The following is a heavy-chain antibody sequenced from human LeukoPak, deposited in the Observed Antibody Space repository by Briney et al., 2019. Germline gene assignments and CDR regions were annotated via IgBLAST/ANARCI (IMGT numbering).Heavy chain of an antibody. Sequence: GSLRLSCSASGFTFSGFGMHWVRQAPGKGLEWAAVISYDGSNKYYTDSVKGRFTISRDNSKNTLYLQMSSLRAEDTAVYYCARRRGARGGYFDYWGQGTLVTVSS. D-gene: IGHD3-10*01. V-gene: IGHV3-30*03. CDR1: GFTFSGFG. CDR2: ISYDGSNK. J-gene: IGHJ4*02. CDR3: ARRRGARGGYFDY.